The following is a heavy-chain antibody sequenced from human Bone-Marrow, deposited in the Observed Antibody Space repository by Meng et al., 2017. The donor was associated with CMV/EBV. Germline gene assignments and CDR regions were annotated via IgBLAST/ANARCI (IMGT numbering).Heavy chain of an antibody. D-gene: IGHD3-22*01. J-gene: IGHJ4*02. CDR2: ISAYNGNT. Sequence: ASVKVSCKASGYTFTSYGISWVRQAPGQGLEWMGWISAYNGNTNYAQKLQGRVTMTTDTSTSTVYMELSSLRSEDTAVYYCARDRVMIVQKFSFDYWGQGTLVTVSS. CDR1: GYTFTSYG. CDR3: ARDRVMIVQKFSFDY. V-gene: IGHV1-18*01.